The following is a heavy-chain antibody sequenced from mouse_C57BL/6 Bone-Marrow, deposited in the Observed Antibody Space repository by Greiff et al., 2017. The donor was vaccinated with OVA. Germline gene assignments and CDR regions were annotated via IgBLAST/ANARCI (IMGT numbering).Heavy chain of an antibody. Sequence: EVKLVESGGGLVKPGGSLKLSCAASGFTFSDYGMHWVRQAPEKGLEWVAYISSGSSTIYYADTVKGRFTISRDNAKNTLFLQMTRLRSEDTAMDYCARGGGQLRLAYWGQGTLVTVSA. CDR1: GFTFSDYG. CDR2: ISSGSSTI. D-gene: IGHD3-2*02. J-gene: IGHJ3*01. V-gene: IGHV5-17*01. CDR3: ARGGGQLRLAY.